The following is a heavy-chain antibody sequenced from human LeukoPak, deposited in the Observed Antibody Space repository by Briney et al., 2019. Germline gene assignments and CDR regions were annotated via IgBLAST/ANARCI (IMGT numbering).Heavy chain of an antibody. Sequence: GGSLRLSCAASGFTFSSYEVNWVRQAPGKGLEWVSYISSSGSAIYYADSVKGRFTISRDNAKNSLFLQVNSLRDEDTALYYCATDLVGGTNYWGQGILVTVSS. D-gene: IGHD1-26*01. CDR3: ATDLVGGTNY. CDR2: ISSSGSAI. V-gene: IGHV3-48*03. J-gene: IGHJ4*02. CDR1: GFTFSSYE.